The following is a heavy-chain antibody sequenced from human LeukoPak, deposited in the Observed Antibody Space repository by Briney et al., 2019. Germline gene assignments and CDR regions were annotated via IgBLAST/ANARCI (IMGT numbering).Heavy chain of an antibody. CDR1: GYTLTELS. CDR2: FDPEDGET. CDR3: ATSSGNWIQPQYYYYYMDV. Sequence: ASVKVSCKVSGYTLTELSMHWVRQAPGKGLEWMGGFDPEDGETIYAQKFQGRVTMTEDTSTDTAYMELSSLRSEDTAVYYCATSSGNWIQPQYYYYYMDVRGKGTTVTVSS. D-gene: IGHD1-20*01. V-gene: IGHV1-24*01. J-gene: IGHJ6*03.